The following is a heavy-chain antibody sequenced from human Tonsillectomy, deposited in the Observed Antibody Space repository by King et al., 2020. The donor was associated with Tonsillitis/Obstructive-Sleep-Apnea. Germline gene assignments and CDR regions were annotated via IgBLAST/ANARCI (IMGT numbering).Heavy chain of an antibody. V-gene: IGHV3-49*04. J-gene: IGHJ4*02. CDR3: TRGDYYDSNNNYYFCFDY. CDR1: GFSFGDYG. CDR2: IRNRAHRGTT. Sequence: EPQLVQSGGGLVQPGRSLRLSCTGSGFSFGDYGMSWVRQAPGKGLEWVGFIRNRAHRGTTEYAASVKGRFTISRDDSKSIAYLQMNSLETEDTAVYYCTRGDYYDSNNNYYFCFDYWGQGALVTVSS. D-gene: IGHD3-22*01.